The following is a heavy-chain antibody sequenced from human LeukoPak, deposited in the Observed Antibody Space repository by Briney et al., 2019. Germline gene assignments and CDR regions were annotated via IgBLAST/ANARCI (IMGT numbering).Heavy chain of an antibody. Sequence: SETLSLTCAVYGGSFSGYYWSWIRQPPGKGLEWIGEINHSGSTNYNPPLKSRVTISVDTSKNQFSLKLSSVTAADTAVYYCARVKLDILTGYYIAFDYWGQGTLVTVSS. D-gene: IGHD3-9*01. CDR2: INHSGST. CDR1: GGSFSGYY. J-gene: IGHJ4*02. CDR3: ARVKLDILTGYYIAFDY. V-gene: IGHV4-34*01.